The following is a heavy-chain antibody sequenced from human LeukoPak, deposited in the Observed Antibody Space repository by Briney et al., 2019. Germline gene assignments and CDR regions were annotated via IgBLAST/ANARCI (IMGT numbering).Heavy chain of an antibody. D-gene: IGHD5-24*01. CDR2: IIPILGIA. CDR3: ARGREGYNFPPFDY. V-gene: IGHV1-69*04. J-gene: IGHJ4*02. CDR1: GGTFSSYA. Sequence: ASEKVSCKASGGTFSSYAISWVRQAPGQRLEWMGRIIPILGIANYAQKFQGRVTITADKSTSTAYMELSRLRSEDTAVYYCARGREGYNFPPFDYWGQGTLVTVSS.